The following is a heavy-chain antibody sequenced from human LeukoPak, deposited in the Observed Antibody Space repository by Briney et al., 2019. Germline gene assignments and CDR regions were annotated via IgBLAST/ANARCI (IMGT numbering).Heavy chain of an antibody. CDR1: GFTFSSYA. CDR3: AKETDQYYYYGMDV. J-gene: IGHJ6*02. Sequence: GGSLRLSCAASGFTFSSYAMSWVRQAPGKGLEWISAISGSGGSTYYADSVKGRFTISRDNSKNTLYLQMNSLRAEDTAVYYCAKETDQYYYYGMDVWGQGTTVTVSS. V-gene: IGHV3-23*01. CDR2: ISGSGGST.